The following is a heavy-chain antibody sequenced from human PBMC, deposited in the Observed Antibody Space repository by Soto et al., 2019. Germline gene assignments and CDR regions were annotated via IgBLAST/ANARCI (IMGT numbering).Heavy chain of an antibody. CDR1: GFSFRSYW. J-gene: IGHJ2*01. CDR3: ARDSTKYSFDL. D-gene: IGHD2-2*01. V-gene: IGHV3-74*01. Sequence: EEQLVESGGGLVQPGGSLRLSCVASGFSFRSYWMHWVRQVPGKGLVWVSRINTDGSGKIYADSVEGRFTISRDNAKDTLYLQMNSLRVEDTALYYCARDSTKYSFDLWGRGTLVTVSS. CDR2: INTDGSGK.